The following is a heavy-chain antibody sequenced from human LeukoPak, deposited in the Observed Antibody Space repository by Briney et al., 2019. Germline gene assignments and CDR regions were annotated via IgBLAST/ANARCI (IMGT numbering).Heavy chain of an antibody. CDR3: GRVGDGYNDNY. CDR2: ISSGGST. D-gene: IGHD5-24*01. CDR1: GFTVSSDY. Sequence: PGGSLRLSCAASGFTVSSDYMGWVRQAPEKGLEWVSLISSGGSTYYADSLKGRFTISRDNSKNTLYLQMNSLRAEDTAFYYCGRVGDGYNDNYWGQGTLVTVSS. V-gene: IGHV3-66*01. J-gene: IGHJ4*02.